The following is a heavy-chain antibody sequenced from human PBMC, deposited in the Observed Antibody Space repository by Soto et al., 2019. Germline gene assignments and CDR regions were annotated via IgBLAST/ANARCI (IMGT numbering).Heavy chain of an antibody. CDR2: ISGSGGST. V-gene: IGHV3-23*01. Sequence: GGSLRLSCAASGFTFSSYAMSWVRQAPGKGLEWVSAISGSGGSTYYADSVKGRFTISRDNSKNTLYLQMNSLRAEDTAVYYCARAVVPAAYPYYGMDVWGQGTTVTVS. CDR1: GFTFSSYA. CDR3: ARAVVPAAYPYYGMDV. D-gene: IGHD2-2*01. J-gene: IGHJ6*02.